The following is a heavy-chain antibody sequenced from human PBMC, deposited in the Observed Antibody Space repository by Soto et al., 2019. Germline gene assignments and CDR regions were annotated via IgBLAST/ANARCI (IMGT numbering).Heavy chain of an antibody. CDR3: ARGGAYSSGLRNSSGVVRWFDP. J-gene: IGHJ5*02. D-gene: IGHD6-19*01. Sequence: TLSLTCAVYGGSFSGYYWSWIRQPPGKGLEWIGEINHSGSPNYNPSLKSRVTISVDTSKNQFSLKLSSVTAADTAVYYCARGGAYSSGLRNSSGVVRWFDPWGQGTLVTVSS. V-gene: IGHV4-34*01. CDR1: GGSFSGYY. CDR2: INHSGSP.